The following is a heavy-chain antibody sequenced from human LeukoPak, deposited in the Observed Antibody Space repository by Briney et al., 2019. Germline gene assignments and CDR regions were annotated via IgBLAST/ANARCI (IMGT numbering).Heavy chain of an antibody. CDR2: IYPGDSDT. V-gene: IGHV5-51*01. Sequence: GESLKISCKGSGYSFNSYWIGWVRQMPGKGLEWMGIIYPGDSDTRYSPSFQGQVTVSADKSISTAYLQWNSLKASDTAIYYCARGDSSSWYGYWGQGTLVTVSS. CDR1: GYSFNSYW. CDR3: ARGDSSSWYGY. D-gene: IGHD6-13*01. J-gene: IGHJ4*02.